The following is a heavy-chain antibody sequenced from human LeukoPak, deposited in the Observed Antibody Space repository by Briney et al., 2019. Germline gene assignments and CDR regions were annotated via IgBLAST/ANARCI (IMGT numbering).Heavy chain of an antibody. J-gene: IGHJ6*03. CDR1: GFAFGSEA. CDR2: ISPGGGTT. V-gene: IGHV3-23*01. D-gene: IGHD6-6*01. Sequence: QTGGSLRLSCAVSGFAFGSEAMSWVRQSPARGLEWVASISPGGGTTYYADYVKGRFTISRDNSNNSLFVQMNSLRAEDTAVYFCAKEYSSSAGWYMDVWGKGTTVTVSS. CDR3: AKEYSSSAGWYMDV.